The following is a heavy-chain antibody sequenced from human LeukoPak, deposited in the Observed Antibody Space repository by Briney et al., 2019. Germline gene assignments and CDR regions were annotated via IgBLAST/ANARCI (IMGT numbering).Heavy chain of an antibody. CDR2: IIPILGIA. CDR1: GGTFSSNA. V-gene: IGHV1-69*04. J-gene: IGHJ4*02. D-gene: IGHD5-12*01. CDR3: ASGPSYDWFDY. Sequence: AASVKVSCKASGGTFSSNAISWVRQAPGQGLEWMGRIIPILGIANYAQKFQGRVTITADKSTSTAYMELSSLRSEDTAVYYCASGPSYDWFDYWGQGTLVTVSS.